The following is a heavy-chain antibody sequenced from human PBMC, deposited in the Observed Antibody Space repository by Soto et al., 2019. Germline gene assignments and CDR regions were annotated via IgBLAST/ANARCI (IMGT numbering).Heavy chain of an antibody. CDR1: GGSFTGYY. CDR3: ARPSGRYLWYFDY. CDR2: VSHRGST. J-gene: IGHJ4*02. V-gene: IGHV4-34*01. D-gene: IGHD1-26*01. Sequence: SETLSLTCAVNGGSFTGYYGCWIRQSPGKGLEWIGEVSHRGSTNYNPSLKSRVTISVDTSKNQFSLKLSSVTAADTAVYYCARPSGRYLWYFDYWGQGTLVTVSS.